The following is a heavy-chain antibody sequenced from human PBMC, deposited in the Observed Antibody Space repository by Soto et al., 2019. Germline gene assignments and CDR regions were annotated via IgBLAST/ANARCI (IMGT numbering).Heavy chain of an antibody. CDR3: ARGGYCSSTSCPTDFDY. J-gene: IGHJ4*02. D-gene: IGHD2-2*01. CDR2: ISAYNGNT. CDR1: GYTFTSYG. V-gene: IGHV1-18*01. Sequence: ASVKVSCKASGYTFTSYGISWVRQAPGQGLEWMGWISAYNGNTNYAQKLQGRVTMTTDTSTSTAYMELRSLRSDDTAVYYCARGGYCSSTSCPTDFDYWGQGTLVTVSS.